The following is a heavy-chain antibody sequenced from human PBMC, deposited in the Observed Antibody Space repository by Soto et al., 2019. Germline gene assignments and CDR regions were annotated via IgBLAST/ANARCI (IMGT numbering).Heavy chain of an antibody. V-gene: IGHV1-69*01. J-gene: IGHJ5*02. D-gene: IGHD4-17*01. CDR3: ESQMTTVTTGWFDP. CDR1: GGTFSSYA. Sequence: QVQLVQSGAEVKKPGSSVKVSCKASGGTFSSYAISWVRQAPGQGLEWMGGIIPICGTANYAQKFQGRVTISGDESTSTGYMERSSLRSEDTAVYSCESQMTTVTTGWFDPWGQGTLVTVSS. CDR2: IIPICGTA.